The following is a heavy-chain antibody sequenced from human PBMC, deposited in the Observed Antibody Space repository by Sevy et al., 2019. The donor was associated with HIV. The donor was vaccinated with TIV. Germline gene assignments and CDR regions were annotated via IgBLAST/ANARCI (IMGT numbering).Heavy chain of an antibody. V-gene: IGHV3-30-3*01. CDR1: GFTFSSYA. CDR2: ISYAGSNK. CDR3: AREYSSGWGDYYGMDL. J-gene: IGHJ6*01. Sequence: GGSLRLSCAASGFTFSSYAMHWVRQAPGKGLEWVAVISYAGSNKYYADSVKGRFTISRDNSKNTLYLQMNSLRAEDTAVYYCAREYSSGWGDYYGMDLWGQGTTVTVSS. D-gene: IGHD6-19*01.